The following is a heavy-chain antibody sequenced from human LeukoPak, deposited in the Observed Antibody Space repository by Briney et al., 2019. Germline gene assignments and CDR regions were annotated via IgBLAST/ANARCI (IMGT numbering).Heavy chain of an antibody. Sequence: SETLSLTCTVSGGSINDYYWNWIRQPPGKGLEWIGYIYYSGSTNYNPSLKSRVTISVDTSKTRFSLRLSSVTAADTAVYYCARGYCDSGTYSGYFQHWGQGTLVTVSS. CDR3: ARGYCDSGTYSGYFQH. J-gene: IGHJ1*01. V-gene: IGHV4-59*01. D-gene: IGHD3-10*01. CDR2: IYYSGST. CDR1: GGSINDYY.